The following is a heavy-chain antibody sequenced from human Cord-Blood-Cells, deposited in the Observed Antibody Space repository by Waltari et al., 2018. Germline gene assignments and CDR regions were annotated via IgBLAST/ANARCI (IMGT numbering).Heavy chain of an antibody. J-gene: IGHJ4*02. CDR2: ITPSGGST. Sequence: QVQLVQSGAEVKKPGASVKVSCKASGYTFTSYYMHWVRQAPGQGLECMGIITPSGGSTSYEKKFQGRVTMTRDTSTSTVYMELSSLRSEDTAVYYCARVVGDPYYYFDYWGQGTLVTVSS. CDR3: ARVVGDPYYYFDY. CDR1: GYTFTSYY. D-gene: IGHD3-10*01. V-gene: IGHV1-46*01.